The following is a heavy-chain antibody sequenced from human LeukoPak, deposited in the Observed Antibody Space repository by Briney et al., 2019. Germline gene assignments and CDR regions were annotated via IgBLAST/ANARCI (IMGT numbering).Heavy chain of an antibody. Sequence: QTGGSLRLSCAASGFTFSSYAMHWVRQAPGKGLEWVAAISYDGSNKYYADSVKGRFTISRDNSKNTLYLQMNSLRAEDTAVYYCAKVRRVKSDSSGYCFDYWGQGTLVTVSS. J-gene: IGHJ4*02. CDR1: GFTFSSYA. V-gene: IGHV3-30*04. CDR3: AKVRRVKSDSSGYCFDY. CDR2: ISYDGSNK. D-gene: IGHD3-22*01.